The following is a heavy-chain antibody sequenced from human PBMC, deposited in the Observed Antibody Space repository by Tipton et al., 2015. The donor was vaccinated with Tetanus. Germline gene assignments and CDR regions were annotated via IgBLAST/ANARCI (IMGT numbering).Heavy chain of an antibody. CDR1: GGSMSGSGHY. D-gene: IGHD5/OR15-5a*01. Sequence: TLSLTCIVSGGSMSGSGHYGAWVRQSPGKGLEWIGSISYSGRTYYSPSLKSRVTMSVDTSKKDFSVRLGSVTAADTAVYYCARLREIVSRSGLAFDYWGQGILVTVSS. CDR3: ARLREIVSRSGLAFDY. V-gene: IGHV4-39*02. CDR2: ISYSGRT. J-gene: IGHJ4*02.